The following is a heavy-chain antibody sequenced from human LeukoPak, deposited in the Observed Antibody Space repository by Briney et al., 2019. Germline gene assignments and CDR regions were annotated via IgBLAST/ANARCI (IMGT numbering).Heavy chain of an antibody. CDR2: IWYDGSNK. CDR1: GFTFSSCG. CDR3: AKWYSNYYYYMDV. V-gene: IGHV3-33*06. D-gene: IGHD4-11*01. Sequence: GGSLRLSCAASGFTFSSCGMHWVRQAPGKGLEWVAVIWYDGSNKYYADSVKGRFTISRDNSKNTLYLQMNSLRAEDTAVYYCAKWYSNYYYYMDVWGKGTTVTVSS. J-gene: IGHJ6*03.